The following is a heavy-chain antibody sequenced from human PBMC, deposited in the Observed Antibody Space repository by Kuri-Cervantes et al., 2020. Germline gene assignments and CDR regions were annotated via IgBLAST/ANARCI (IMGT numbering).Heavy chain of an antibody. J-gene: IGHJ4*02. CDR3: ARDIISVAGSYGFDY. Sequence: GGSLRLSCAASGFTFDNYAMSWVRQAPGKGLEWVSSISGSGGSTYYADSVKGRFTISRDNAKNSLYLQMNSLRDEDTAVYYCARDIISVAGSYGFDYWGQGTLVTVSS. V-gene: IGHV3-23*01. CDR1: GFTFDNYA. D-gene: IGHD1-26*01. CDR2: ISGSGGST.